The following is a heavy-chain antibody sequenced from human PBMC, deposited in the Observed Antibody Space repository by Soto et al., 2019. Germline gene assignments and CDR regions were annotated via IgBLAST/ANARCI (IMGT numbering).Heavy chain of an antibody. CDR1: GYSFTGHW. CDR2: VDPSGSYA. V-gene: IGHV5-10-1*01. CDR3: ARHLAPTSGAKYGFDV. J-gene: IGHJ6*02. Sequence: PGESVKISCKGSGYSFTGHWISWVRQMPGKGLEWMGMVDPSGSYATYSPSFQGHVTISTDKAIATAYLQWSSLEAPDTDMYYCARHLAPTSGAKYGFDVWGQGTTVTVSS. D-gene: IGHD1-26*01.